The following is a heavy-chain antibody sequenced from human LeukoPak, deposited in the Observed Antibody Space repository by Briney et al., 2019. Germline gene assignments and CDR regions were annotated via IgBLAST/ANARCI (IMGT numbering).Heavy chain of an antibody. Sequence: ASVNVSCKASGYTFTSYDINWVRHATGQGLEWMGWMSPNSGDTGYAQKFQGRVTMTRDTSISTAYMELTSLRSEDTAIYYCARGPPNWGFDFWGQGALVTVSS. D-gene: IGHD7-27*01. CDR3: ARGPPNWGFDF. J-gene: IGHJ4*02. V-gene: IGHV1-8*01. CDR1: GYTFTSYD. CDR2: MSPNSGDT.